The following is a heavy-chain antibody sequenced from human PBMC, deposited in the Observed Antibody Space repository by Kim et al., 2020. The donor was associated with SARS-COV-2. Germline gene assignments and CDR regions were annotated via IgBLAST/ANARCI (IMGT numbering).Heavy chain of an antibody. Sequence: SETLSLTCAVYGESFSGYYWNWIRQPPGKGLEWIGEINDSGSTNYNSSLKSRVTISVDTSKKQFSLKLSSVTAADTAVYYCARVDSSHYYYGMDVWGQGTTVTVSS. D-gene: IGHD6-13*01. V-gene: IGHV4-34*01. CDR3: ARVDSSHYYYGMDV. CDR1: GESFSGYY. CDR2: INDSGST. J-gene: IGHJ6*02.